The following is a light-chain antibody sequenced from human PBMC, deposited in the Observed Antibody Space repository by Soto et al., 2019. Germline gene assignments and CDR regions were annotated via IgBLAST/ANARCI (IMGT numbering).Light chain of an antibody. Sequence: DIVMTQSPDSLAVSLGERATINCKSSQSVLHSPTNNNYLAWYQKKPGQPPKLLIYWASTRESGVPDRFSGSVSGTDFTLSINSLQAEDAAVYYCQQYYSIPRTFGQGTKVEIK. V-gene: IGKV4-1*01. CDR3: QQYYSIPRT. CDR1: QSVLHSPTNNNY. J-gene: IGKJ1*01. CDR2: WAS.